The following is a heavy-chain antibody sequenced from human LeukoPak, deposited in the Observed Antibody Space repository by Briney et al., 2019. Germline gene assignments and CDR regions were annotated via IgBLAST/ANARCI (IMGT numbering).Heavy chain of an antibody. CDR3: ARGGIFNPYEL. D-gene: IGHD3-22*01. V-gene: IGHV3-30-3*01. CDR1: GFTFSSYA. J-gene: IGHJ4*02. Sequence: PGGSLRLSCAASGFTFSSYAMHWVRQAPGKGLEWVAVISHDGSNKYYADSVKGRFTISRDNSKNTLYLQMNSLRAEDTAVYYCARGGIFNPYELWGQGTLVTVSS. CDR2: ISHDGSNK.